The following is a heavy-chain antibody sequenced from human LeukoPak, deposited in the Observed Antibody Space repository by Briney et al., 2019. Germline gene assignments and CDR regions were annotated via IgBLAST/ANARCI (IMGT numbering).Heavy chain of an antibody. CDR3: ARGEFWGRLDY. CDR1: GFTFSSYA. V-gene: IGHV3-30-3*01. Sequence: GRSLRLSCAASGFTFSSYAMHWVRQAPGKGLEWVAVISYDGSNKYYADSVKGRFTISRDNSKNTLYLKMNSLRAEDTAVYYCARGEFWGRLDYWGQGTLVTVSS. D-gene: IGHD7-27*01. CDR2: ISYDGSNK. J-gene: IGHJ4*02.